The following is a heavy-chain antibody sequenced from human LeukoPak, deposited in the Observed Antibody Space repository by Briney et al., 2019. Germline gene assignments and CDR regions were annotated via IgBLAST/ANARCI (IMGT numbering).Heavy chain of an antibody. CDR3: ARTNWGSDFDY. D-gene: IGHD7-27*01. V-gene: IGHV4-34*01. CDR2: INHSGST. Sequence: SETLSLTCAVYGGSFSGYYWSWIRQPPGKGLEWIGEINHSGSTNYNPSLKSRVTMSVDTSKNQFSVKLSSVTAADTAVYYCARTNWGSDFDYWGQGILVTVSS. CDR1: GGSFSGYY. J-gene: IGHJ4*02.